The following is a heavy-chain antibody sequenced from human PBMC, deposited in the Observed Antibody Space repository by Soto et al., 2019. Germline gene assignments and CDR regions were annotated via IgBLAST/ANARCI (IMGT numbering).Heavy chain of an antibody. CDR2: ISGSGGST. Sequence: GGSLRLSCAASGFTFSSNSMSWVRQAPGGGLEWVSAISGSGGSTYYADSVKGRFTISRDNSKNTLYLQMNSLRAEDTAVYYCAKDDTRYFDWFPNGGYWGQGTLVTVSS. J-gene: IGHJ4*02. D-gene: IGHD3-9*01. V-gene: IGHV3-23*01. CDR1: GFTFSSNS. CDR3: AKDDTRYFDWFPNGGY.